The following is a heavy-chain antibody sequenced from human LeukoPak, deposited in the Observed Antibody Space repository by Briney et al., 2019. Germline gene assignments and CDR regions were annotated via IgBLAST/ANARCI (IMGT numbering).Heavy chain of an antibody. CDR1: GFTFSSYW. D-gene: IGHD2-2*01. V-gene: IGHV3-7*01. CDR3: ARDDCSSSSCYHNWLDP. J-gene: IGHJ5*02. Sequence: GGSLRLSCAASGFTFSSYWMSWVRQAPGKGLEGVANIKQDGSEKYYVDSVKGRFTISRDNAKNSLYLQMNSLRAEDTAVYYCARDDCSSSSCYHNWLDPWGQGTLVTVSS. CDR2: IKQDGSEK.